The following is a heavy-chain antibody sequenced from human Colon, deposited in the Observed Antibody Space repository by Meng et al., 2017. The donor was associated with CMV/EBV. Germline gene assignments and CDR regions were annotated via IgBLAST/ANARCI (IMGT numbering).Heavy chain of an antibody. CDR2: IYDTGRT. Sequence: ESLKISCVASGFSVSTNYISWVRQGPGKGLEWVSVIYDTGRTYYTDSVKGRFTVSRDESKNTVFLQMNNLRPEDTAVYYCARNRLECGGDCYFADSWGQGTQVTVSS. CDR3: ARNRLECGGDCYFADS. CDR1: GFSVSTNY. D-gene: IGHD2-21*02. V-gene: IGHV3-66*01. J-gene: IGHJ5*02.